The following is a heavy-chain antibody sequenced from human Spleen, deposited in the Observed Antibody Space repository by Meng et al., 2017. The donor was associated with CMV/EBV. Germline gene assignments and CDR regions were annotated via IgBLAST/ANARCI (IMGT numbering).Heavy chain of an antibody. CDR3: ARGGTFEYSSTDYYYYGMDV. V-gene: IGHV4-34*01. D-gene: IGHD6-6*01. J-gene: IGHJ6*02. Sequence: SETLSLSCAVYGWSFSGYYWSWIRQPPGKGLEWIGEINHSGSTNYNPSLKSRVTISVDTSKNQFSLKLSSVNAADTAVYYCARGGTFEYSSTDYYYYGMDVLGQGTTVTVSS. CDR2: INHSGST. CDR1: GWSFSGYY.